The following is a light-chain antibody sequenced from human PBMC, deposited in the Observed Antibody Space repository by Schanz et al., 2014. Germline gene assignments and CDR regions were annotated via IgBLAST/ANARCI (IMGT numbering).Light chain of an antibody. CDR1: SNDVGGYNY. CDR3: ASYAGSGNEV. V-gene: IGLV2-11*01. CDR2: DVS. Sequence: QSALTQPRSVSGSPGQSVTISCTGSSNDVGGYNYVSWYQQHPGKAPKLMIYDVSKRPSGVPDRFSGSKSGNTASLTVSGLQAEDEADYYCASYAGSGNEVFGGGTKLTVL. J-gene: IGLJ2*01.